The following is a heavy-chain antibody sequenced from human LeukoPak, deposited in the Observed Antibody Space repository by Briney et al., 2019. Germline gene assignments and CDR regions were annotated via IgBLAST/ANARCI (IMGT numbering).Heavy chain of an antibody. Sequence: SETLSLTCAVYGGSFSGYYWSWIRQPPGKGLEWIGYIYYSGSTNYNPSLKSRVTISVDTSKNQFSLKLSSVTAADTAVYYCARIKAGGYYYYYYMDVWGKGTTVTVSS. CDR2: IYYSGST. J-gene: IGHJ6*03. CDR1: GGSFSGYY. D-gene: IGHD3-10*01. CDR3: ARIKAGGYYYYYYMDV. V-gene: IGHV4-59*01.